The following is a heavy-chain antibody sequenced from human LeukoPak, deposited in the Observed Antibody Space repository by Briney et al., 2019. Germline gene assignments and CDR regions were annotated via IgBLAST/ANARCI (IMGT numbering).Heavy chain of an antibody. J-gene: IGHJ4*02. Sequence: ASVKVSCKASGYTFTGYYMHWVRQAPGQGLEWMGWINANSGGTNYAQKFQGRVTMTRDTSISTAYMELSRLRSDDTAVYYCASHSSGWYELGYWGQGTLVTVSS. D-gene: IGHD6-19*01. CDR3: ASHSSGWYELGY. CDR2: INANSGGT. CDR1: GYTFTGYY. V-gene: IGHV1-2*02.